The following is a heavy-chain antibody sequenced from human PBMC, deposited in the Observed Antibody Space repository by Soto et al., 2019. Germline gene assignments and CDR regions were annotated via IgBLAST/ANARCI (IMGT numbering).Heavy chain of an antibody. CDR1: GYTFTSYA. V-gene: IGHV1-3*05. CDR3: ARSTYSSSPKFDY. CDR2: INAGNGNT. Sequence: QVQLVQSGAEEKKPGASVKVSCKASGYTFTSYAMHWVRQAPGQRLEWMGWINAGNGNTKYSQKFQGRVTITRDTSANTAYMELSSLRSEDTAVYYCARSTYSSSPKFDYWGQGTLVTVSS. D-gene: IGHD6-6*01. J-gene: IGHJ4*02.